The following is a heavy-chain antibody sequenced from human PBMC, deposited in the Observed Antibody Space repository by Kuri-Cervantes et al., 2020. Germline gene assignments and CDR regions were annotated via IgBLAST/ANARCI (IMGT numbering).Heavy chain of an antibody. J-gene: IGHJ4*02. CDR3: AKDSFYDSSSFDY. CDR1: GFTFDDYA. CDR2: ISKNSGNM. Sequence: SLKISCAASGFTFDDYAMHWVRQAPGKGLEWVSGISKNSGNMGYADSVKGRFTISRDNAKNSLYLQMNSLRAEDTALYYCAKDSFYDSSSFDYWGQGTLVTVSS. D-gene: IGHD6-13*01. V-gene: IGHV3-9*01.